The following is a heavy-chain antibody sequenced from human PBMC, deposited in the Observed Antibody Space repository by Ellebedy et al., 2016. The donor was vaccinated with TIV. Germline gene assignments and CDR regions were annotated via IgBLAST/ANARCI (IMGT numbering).Heavy chain of an antibody. CDR3: ARDPPASGSGTYG. J-gene: IGHJ4*02. CDR2: IYSGGDT. V-gene: IGHV3-53*01. CDR1: GFTFSSYW. D-gene: IGHD3-10*01. Sequence: GESLKISXVASGFTFSSYWMSWVRQAPGKGLEFVSLIYSGGDTSYADSVKGRFTISRDNSKNTVYLQMNSLRDDDTAVYYCARDPPASGSGTYGWGQGTLVTVSS.